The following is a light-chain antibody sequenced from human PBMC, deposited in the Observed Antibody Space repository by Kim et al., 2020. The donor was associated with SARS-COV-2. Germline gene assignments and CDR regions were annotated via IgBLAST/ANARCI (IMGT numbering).Light chain of an antibody. CDR2: GAS. CDR3: QQYGSLLYT. Sequence: EVVLTQSPGTLSLSPGERVTLSCRASQSIYGNYLAWYQQKPGQPPRLLIYGASSRATGIPDKFSGSGSGTDFTLTISRLEPEDFAVYYCQQYGSLLYTFGQGTKLEI. CDR1: QSIYGNY. J-gene: IGKJ2*01. V-gene: IGKV3-20*01.